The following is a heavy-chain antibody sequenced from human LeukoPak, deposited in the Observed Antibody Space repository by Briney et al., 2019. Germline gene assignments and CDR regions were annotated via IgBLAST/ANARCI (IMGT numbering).Heavy chain of an antibody. V-gene: IGHV3-48*03. CDR3: ARPLSRSYGYSSDY. CDR2: ICSGGTTM. J-gene: IGHJ4*02. CDR1: GFTFSNYE. D-gene: IGHD5-18*01. Sequence: GGSLRLSCAVSGFTFSNYEMNWVRQAPGKGLEWVSYICSGGTTMYYADSVNGRFTISRDNAKNSLYLQMNSLRAEDTAVYYCARPLSRSYGYSSDYWGQGTLVTVSS.